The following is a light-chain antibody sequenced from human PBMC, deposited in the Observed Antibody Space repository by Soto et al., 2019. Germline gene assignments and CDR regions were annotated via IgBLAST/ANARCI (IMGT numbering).Light chain of an antibody. CDR3: QQYGSSPFT. Sequence: EIVLTQSPGTLSLSPGERATLSCRTSQTVTNNYLAWYHHKPGQAPRLLIYGASSRATGIPDRFSGSGSGTDFTLPISRLEPEDCAVYYCQQYGSSPFTFGPGTKVDI. CDR2: GAS. V-gene: IGKV3-20*01. CDR1: QTVTNNY. J-gene: IGKJ3*01.